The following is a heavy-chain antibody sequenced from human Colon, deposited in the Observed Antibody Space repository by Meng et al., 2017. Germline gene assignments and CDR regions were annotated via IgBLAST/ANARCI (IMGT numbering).Heavy chain of an antibody. D-gene: IGHD6-19*01. CDR3: ARGSLASVAGTSVFDY. J-gene: IGHJ4*02. CDR1: GYTFTGYF. V-gene: IGHV1-2*06. CDR2: INPNTGAT. Sequence: LVQAGVEEKKPGALLNGSCKALGYTFTGYFMHWVRQAPGQGLEWVGRINPNTGATDFAQNFQGGVTMTRDTSITTAYMELSSLRSDDTAIYYCARGSLASVAGTSVFDYWGQGTLVTVSS.